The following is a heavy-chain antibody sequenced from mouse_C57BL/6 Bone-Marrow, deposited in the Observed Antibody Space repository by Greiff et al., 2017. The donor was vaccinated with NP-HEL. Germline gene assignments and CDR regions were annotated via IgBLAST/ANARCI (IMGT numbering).Heavy chain of an antibody. CDR3: ARRGLRRSFAY. J-gene: IGHJ3*01. Sequence: EVQLVESGGDLVKPGGSLKLSCAASGFTFSSYGMSWVRQTPDKRLEWVATISSGGSYTYYPDSVKGRFTISRDNAKNTRYLQMSSLKSEDTAMYYCARRGLRRSFAYWGQGTLVTVSA. CDR1: GFTFSSYG. V-gene: IGHV5-6*01. D-gene: IGHD1-1*01. CDR2: ISSGGSYT.